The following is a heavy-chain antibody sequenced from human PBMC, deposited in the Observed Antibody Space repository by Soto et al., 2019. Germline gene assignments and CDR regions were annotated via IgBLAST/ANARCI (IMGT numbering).Heavy chain of an antibody. CDR2: IYHSGST. V-gene: IGHV4-4*02. CDR1: GGSISSSNW. Sequence: SETLSLTCAVSGGSISSSNWWSWVRQPPGKGVEWIGEIYHSGSTNYNPSLKSRVTISVDKSKNQFSLKLSSVTAADTAVYYCARGRSYYDFWSGSRCFDPWGQGTLVTVSS. CDR3: ARGRSYYDFWSGSRCFDP. D-gene: IGHD3-3*01. J-gene: IGHJ5*02.